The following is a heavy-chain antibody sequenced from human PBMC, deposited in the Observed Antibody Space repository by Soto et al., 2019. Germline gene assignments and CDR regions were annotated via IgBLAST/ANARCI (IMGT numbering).Heavy chain of an antibody. Sequence: PAPTLSLTCAISGDSVSSNSAAWNLIRQSPSRALEGLGRTYYRSKWYNDYAVSVKSRITINPDTSKNQFSLQLSSVSPEYAAVYYCARGLLAAARLAYYYYYGMDVWGRGTTLTVSS. CDR1: GDSVSSNSAA. D-gene: IGHD6-13*01. V-gene: IGHV6-1*01. CDR3: ARGLLAAARLAYYYYYGMDV. J-gene: IGHJ6*02. CDR2: TYYRSKWYN.